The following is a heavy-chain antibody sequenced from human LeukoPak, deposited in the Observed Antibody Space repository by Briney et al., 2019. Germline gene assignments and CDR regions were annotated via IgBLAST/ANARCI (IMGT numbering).Heavy chain of an antibody. CDR3: VRSVLGRCSGDSCSRFRDV. D-gene: IGHD2-15*01. Sequence: SQTLSLTCTVFSASISTGGYYWHWIRQPPGKGLECIGDIDHSGSTYYNPSLESRVAITVARSDNQLSLKLSSVTAAETAVYYCVRSVLGRCSGDSCSRFRDVWGKGTTVTVSS. CDR2: IDHSGST. J-gene: IGHJ6*04. V-gene: IGHV4-30-2*01. CDR1: SASISTGGYY.